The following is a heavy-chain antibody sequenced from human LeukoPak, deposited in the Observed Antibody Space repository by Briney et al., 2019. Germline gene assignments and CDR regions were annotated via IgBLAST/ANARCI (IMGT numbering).Heavy chain of an antibody. V-gene: IGHV4-4*02. CDR2: IYHSGST. J-gene: IGHJ4*02. CDR1: GGSISSSNW. Sequence: PSGTLSLTCAVSGGSISSSNWWSWVRQPPGKGLEWIGEIYHSGSTNYNPSLKSRVTMSVDTSKDQISLKLSSVTAADTAVYYCARGGGPVGYYFDYWGQGTLVTVSS. CDR3: ARGGGPVGYYFDY. D-gene: IGHD2-15*01.